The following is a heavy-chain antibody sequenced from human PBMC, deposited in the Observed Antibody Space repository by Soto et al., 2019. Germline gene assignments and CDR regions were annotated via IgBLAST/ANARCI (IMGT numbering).Heavy chain of an antibody. D-gene: IGHD3-10*01. V-gene: IGHV4-31*03. J-gene: IGHJ4*02. CDR2: IYYTGTT. CDR3: ARDGGFNSGSYRFEY. Sequence: QVQLQESGPGLVTPSQTLSLTCTVSGGSISSGDYYWSWIRQYPGKGLEWIAYIYYTGTTPYNPSLKNRVTISIDTSKNQFSLQLFSVTAADTAVYYCARDGGFNSGSYRFEYWGQGALVTVSS. CDR1: GGSISSGDYY.